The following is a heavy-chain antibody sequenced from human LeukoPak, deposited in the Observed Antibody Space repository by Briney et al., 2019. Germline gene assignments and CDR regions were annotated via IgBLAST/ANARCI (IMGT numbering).Heavy chain of an antibody. CDR3: AREGERASFDY. CDR2: IYYSGST. Sequence: SETLSLTCTVSGGSISSSSYYWGWIRQPPGKGLEWIGSIYYSGSTYYNPSLKSRVTISVDTSKNQFSLKLCSVTAADTAVYYCAREGERASFDYWGQGTLVTVSS. V-gene: IGHV4-39*07. D-gene: IGHD1-1*01. CDR1: GGSISSSSYY. J-gene: IGHJ4*02.